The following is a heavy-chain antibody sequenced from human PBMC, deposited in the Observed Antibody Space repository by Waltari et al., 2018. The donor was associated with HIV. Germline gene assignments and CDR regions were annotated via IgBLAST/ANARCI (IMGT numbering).Heavy chain of an antibody. V-gene: IGHV1-2*05. Sequence: QVHLEQSGAEVKKPGASVKVSCKASGYTFTDYYIHWVRQGPGQGLEWMGRINANSGGTNFPQRFQGRVTMTREISVSTAYMELSRLTSGDTGLYYCARGSGRDSWRCLDYWGQGTLVTVSS. CDR1: GYTFTDYY. CDR2: INANSGGT. J-gene: IGHJ4*02. CDR3: ARGSGRDSWRCLDY.